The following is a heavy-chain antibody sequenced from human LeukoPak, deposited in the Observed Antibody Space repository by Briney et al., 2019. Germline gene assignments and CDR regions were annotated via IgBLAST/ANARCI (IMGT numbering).Heavy chain of an antibody. CDR1: GYTITTYY. J-gene: IGHJ3*02. CDR3: GRPTTVGNAFHI. CDR2: INPSGGST. V-gene: IGHV1-46*01. D-gene: IGHD4-23*01. Sequence: GASVNLSCNISGYTITTYYIHWVRQAPGQGLEWMGIINPSGGSTAYAQKFQGRVTMTRDTSTNTVYMELSSLRSEDTAVYYCGRPTTVGNAFHICGQGTMVTVSS.